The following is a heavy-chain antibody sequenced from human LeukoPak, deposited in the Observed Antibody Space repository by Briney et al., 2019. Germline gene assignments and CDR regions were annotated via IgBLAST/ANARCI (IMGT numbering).Heavy chain of an antibody. D-gene: IGHD2-2*01. CDR2: IDPSDSYT. J-gene: IGHJ4*02. CDR3: SRHDVGVPATLDY. CDR1: GYNFTSYW. V-gene: IGHV5-10-1*01. Sequence: GESLKISCNGFGYNFTSYWISWVRQMPGKGLEWMGRIDPSDSYTNYSPSFQGHVTISADKSITTAYLQWSSLKASDTAMYYCSRHDVGVPATLDYRGQGTLGTVSS.